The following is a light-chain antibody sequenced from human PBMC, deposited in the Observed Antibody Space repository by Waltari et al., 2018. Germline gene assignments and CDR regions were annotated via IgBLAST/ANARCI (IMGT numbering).Light chain of an antibody. CDR1: TSDIGSYNL. Sequence: QSALTQPASVSGSPGQSITISCTGTTSDIGSYNLVSWYQQHPGEVPKLIIYEVNKPPSGVSTRFSGSKSGNTAALTISGLQPEDEADYYCCSYGGASLRVFGGGTKVTVL. J-gene: IGLJ3*02. CDR2: EVN. CDR3: CSYGGASLRV. V-gene: IGLV2-23*02.